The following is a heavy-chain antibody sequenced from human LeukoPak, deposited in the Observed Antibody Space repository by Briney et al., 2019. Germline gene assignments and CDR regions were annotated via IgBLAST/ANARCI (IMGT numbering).Heavy chain of an antibody. Sequence: ASVKVSCKASGYTFTNYYIHWVRQAPGQGLEWMGIINPSGASTSYAQKFLGRVTMTRDMSTSTVYMELSSLRSEDTAVYHCAREESGFDEPFDYWGQGTLVTVSS. CDR3: AREESGFDEPFDY. D-gene: IGHD5-12*01. CDR1: GYTFTNYY. CDR2: INPSGAST. J-gene: IGHJ4*02. V-gene: IGHV1-46*01.